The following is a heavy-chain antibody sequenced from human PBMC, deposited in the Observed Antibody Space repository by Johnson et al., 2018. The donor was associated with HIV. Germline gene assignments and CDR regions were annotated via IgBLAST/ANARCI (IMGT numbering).Heavy chain of an antibody. Sequence: VQPLESGGGVVQRGGSLRVSCAASGFTFSSPGLSWVRQAPGTGLAWVSAISGSGGSTFYADTMKGRFTISRDNSKSTLYLQMNSLRAEDTAVYYCARRGNYLADAFDIWGQGTMVTVSS. D-gene: IGHD1-7*01. CDR3: ARRGNYLADAFDI. J-gene: IGHJ3*02. CDR1: GFTFSSPG. CDR2: ISGSGGST. V-gene: IGHV3-23*01.